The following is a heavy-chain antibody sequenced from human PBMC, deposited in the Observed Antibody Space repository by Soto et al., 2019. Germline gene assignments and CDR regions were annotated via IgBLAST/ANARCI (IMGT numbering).Heavy chain of an antibody. D-gene: IGHD2-15*01. CDR3: ARGTPSPLIVRSSRGPWFDP. CDR1: GGSISSYY. J-gene: IGHJ5*02. CDR2: MYYGGRT. Sequence: PSETLSLTCTVSGGSISSYYWSWIRQPPGKGLEWIGYMYYGGRTNYNPSLKSRVTISVDTSKMQVSLKLSSVTAADTAVYFCARGTPSPLIVRSSRGPWFDPWGQGTRVTVYS. V-gene: IGHV4-59*08.